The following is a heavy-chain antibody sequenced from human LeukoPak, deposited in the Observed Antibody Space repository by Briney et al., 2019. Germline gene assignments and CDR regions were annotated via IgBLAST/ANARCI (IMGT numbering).Heavy chain of an antibody. CDR2: IIPILGIA. V-gene: IGHV1-69*04. Sequence: ASVKVSCKASGGTFSSYAISWVRQAPGQGLEWMGRIIPILGIANYAQKFQGRVTIAADKSTSTAYMELSSLRSEDTAVYYCARDRGESRGWYPIDYWGQGTLVTVSS. D-gene: IGHD6-19*01. J-gene: IGHJ4*02. CDR3: ARDRGESRGWYPIDY. CDR1: GGTFSSYA.